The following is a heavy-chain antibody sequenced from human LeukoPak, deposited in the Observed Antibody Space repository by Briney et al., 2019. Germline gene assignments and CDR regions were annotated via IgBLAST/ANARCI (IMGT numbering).Heavy chain of an antibody. J-gene: IGHJ4*02. CDR3: ASSSVGALGY. CDR1: RYIFTGYY. CDR2: INPNSGGT. D-gene: IGHD1-26*01. Sequence: GASVKVSCKGSRYIFTGYYIHWVRQAPGHGLEWMGWINPNSGGTNYAQKFQGRVTMTGDTSISTVYMELSRLRSDDTAVYYGASSSVGALGYWGQGTLVTVSS. V-gene: IGHV1-2*02.